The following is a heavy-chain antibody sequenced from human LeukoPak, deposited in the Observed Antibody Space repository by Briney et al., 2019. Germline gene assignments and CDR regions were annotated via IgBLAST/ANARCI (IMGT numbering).Heavy chain of an antibody. J-gene: IGHJ5*02. CDR2: INHSGST. Sequence: SETLSLTCTVSGGSISSYYWSWIRQPPGKGLEWIGEINHSGSTNYNPSLKSRVTISVDTSKNQFSLKLSSVTAADTAVYYCARGGGYCSSTSCYTRYNWFDPWGQGTLVTVSS. CDR1: GGSISSYY. D-gene: IGHD2-2*02. CDR3: ARGGGYCSSTSCYTRYNWFDP. V-gene: IGHV4-34*01.